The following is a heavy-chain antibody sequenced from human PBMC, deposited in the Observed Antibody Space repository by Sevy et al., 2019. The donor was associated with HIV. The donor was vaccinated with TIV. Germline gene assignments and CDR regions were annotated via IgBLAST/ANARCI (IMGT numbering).Heavy chain of an antibody. V-gene: IGHV3-48*01. Sequence: GGSLRLSCAASGFTFSIYTMSWVRQAPGKGLECVSYIVGSSRTIYYADSVKGRFTISRDNAKNSLYLQMNSLRAEDTAVYYGAREIVGGPFDIWGQGTMVTVSS. CDR3: AREIVGGPFDI. CDR1: GFTFSIYT. J-gene: IGHJ3*02. D-gene: IGHD1-26*01. CDR2: IVGSSRTI.